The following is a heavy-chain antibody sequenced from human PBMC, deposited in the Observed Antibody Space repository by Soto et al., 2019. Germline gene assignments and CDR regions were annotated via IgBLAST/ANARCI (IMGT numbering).Heavy chain of an antibody. J-gene: IGHJ4*02. D-gene: IGHD3-22*01. Sequence: SGPTLVQPTQTLTLTCTFSGFSLSTSGVGVGWIRQPPGKALEWLALIYWDDDKRYSPSLKSRLTITKDTSKNQVVLTMTNMDPVDTATYYCARLYYYDSSGYYYYFDYWGQGTLVTVSS. CDR2: IYWDDDK. V-gene: IGHV2-5*02. CDR1: GFSLSTSGVG. CDR3: ARLYYYDSSGYYYYFDY.